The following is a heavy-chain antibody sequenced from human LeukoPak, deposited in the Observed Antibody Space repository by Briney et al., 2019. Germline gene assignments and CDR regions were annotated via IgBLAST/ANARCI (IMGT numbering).Heavy chain of an antibody. CDR2: IYFNGHT. V-gene: IGHV4-59*01. J-gene: IGHJ4*02. Sequence: SETLSLTCTVSGGSIGTYYWSWIWQPPPEGLGWVGNIYFNGHTDYNPSLRSRVTISVHTSKTQFSLKLSSVTAADTAVYYCARDRHWTNDWVFDYWGQGTMVTVYS. CDR3: ARDRHWTNDWVFDY. D-gene: IGHD1/OR15-1a*01. CDR1: GGSIGTYY.